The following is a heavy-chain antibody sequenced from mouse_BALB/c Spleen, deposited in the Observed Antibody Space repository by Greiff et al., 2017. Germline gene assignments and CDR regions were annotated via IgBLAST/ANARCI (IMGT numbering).Heavy chain of an antibody. V-gene: IGHV7-3*02. J-gene: IGHJ2*01. D-gene: IGHD1-2*01. CDR3: ARDRFHYSDY. CDR1: GFTFTDYY. Sequence: EVKLVESGGGLVQPGGSLRLSCATSGFTFTDYYMSWVRQPPGKALEWLGFIRNKANGYTTEYSASVKGRFTISRDNSQSILYLQMNTLRAEDSATYYCARDRFHYSDYWGQGTTLTVSS. CDR2: IRNKANGYTT.